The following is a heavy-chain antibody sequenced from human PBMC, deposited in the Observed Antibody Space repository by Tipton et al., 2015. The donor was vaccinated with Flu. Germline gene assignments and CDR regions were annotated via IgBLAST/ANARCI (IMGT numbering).Heavy chain of an antibody. CDR1: GGTFSSYA. D-gene: IGHD1-20*01. Sequence: QSGPEVKKPGSSVKVSCKASGGTFSSYAISWARQAPGQGLEWMGGIIPIFGTANYAQKFQGRVTITADKSTSTAYMELSSLRSEDTAVYYCASVTNNWNDEDAFDIWGQGTMVTVSS. CDR2: IIPIFGTA. J-gene: IGHJ3*02. V-gene: IGHV1-69*06. CDR3: ASVTNNWNDEDAFDI.